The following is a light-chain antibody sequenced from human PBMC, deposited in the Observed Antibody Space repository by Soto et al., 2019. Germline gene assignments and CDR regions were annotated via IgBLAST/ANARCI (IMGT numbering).Light chain of an antibody. Sequence: QSVLTRPPSVSAAPGQKVTISCSGSSSNIGNNYVSWFQQLPGTAPKLLIYDNSKRPSGIPDRFSGSKSGTSATLGITGLQTGDEAYYYCGTWDSSLSGGVFGGGTKLTVL. J-gene: IGLJ2*01. CDR1: SSNIGNNY. CDR3: GTWDSSLSGGV. V-gene: IGLV1-51*01. CDR2: DNS.